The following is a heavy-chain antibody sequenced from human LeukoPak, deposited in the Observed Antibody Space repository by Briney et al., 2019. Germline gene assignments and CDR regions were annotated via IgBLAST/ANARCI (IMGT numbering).Heavy chain of an antibody. D-gene: IGHD6-19*01. CDR1: GFTFSSYA. V-gene: IGHV3-30-3*01. CDR3: ARGEAVAGTEPPDY. J-gene: IGHJ4*02. Sequence: GGSLRLSCAASGFTFSSYAMHWVRQAPGKGLEWVAVISYDGSNKYYADSVKGRFTISRDNSKNTLYLQMNSLRAEDTAVYYCARGEAVAGTEPPDYWGQGTLVTVSS. CDR2: ISYDGSNK.